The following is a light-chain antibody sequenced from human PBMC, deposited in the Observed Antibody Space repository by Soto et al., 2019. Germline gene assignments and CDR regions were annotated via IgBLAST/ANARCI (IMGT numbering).Light chain of an antibody. V-gene: IGLV2-8*01. CDR1: SSDVGGYGY. J-gene: IGLJ2*01. CDR3: SSYSGINTDVV. CDR2: EVT. Sequence: HSALTQPPSASGSPGQSVTISCTGTSSDVGGYGYVSWYQQHPGKAPKLMIFEVTKRASGVPNRFSGSKSGNTASLTVSGIQAEDEADYYCSSYSGINTDVVFGGGTKLTVL.